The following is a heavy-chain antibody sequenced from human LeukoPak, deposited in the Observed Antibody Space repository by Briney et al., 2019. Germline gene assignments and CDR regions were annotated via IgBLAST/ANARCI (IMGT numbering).Heavy chain of an antibody. V-gene: IGHV3-53*01. D-gene: IGHD2-21*01. Sequence: GGSLRLFCAVSGFTVSSNYMSWVRQAPGKGLEWVSVIYSAGSTYYADSVKGRFTISRDKSKKILFLQMNSLRVEDTAVYYCARVSSTSPYFYGLDVWGQGTTVTVSS. CDR2: IYSAGST. J-gene: IGHJ6*02. CDR1: GFTVSSNY. CDR3: ARVSSTSPYFYGLDV.